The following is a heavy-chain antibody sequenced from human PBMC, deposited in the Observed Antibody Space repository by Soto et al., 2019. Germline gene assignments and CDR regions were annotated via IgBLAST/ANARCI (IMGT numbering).Heavy chain of an antibody. CDR1: GFTFRNYD. CDR3: ARTDRDFYGLDV. J-gene: IGHJ6*02. Sequence: EVQLVESGGGLVQPGGPLRLSCEASGFTFRNYDMHWVRQGTGKGLEWVSGISAAGDPDYADSVEGRFTISRENAQNSFFLQMNSLRVGVTAVYYCARTDRDFYGLDVWGQGTTVIVS. CDR2: ISAAGDP. V-gene: IGHV3-13*05.